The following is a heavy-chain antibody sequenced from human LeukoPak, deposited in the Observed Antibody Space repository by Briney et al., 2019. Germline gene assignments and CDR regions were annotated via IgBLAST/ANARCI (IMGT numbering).Heavy chain of an antibody. CDR2: ISYDGSNK. CDR1: GFTFSSYG. V-gene: IGHV3-30*03. Sequence: HPGGSLRLSCAASGFTFSSYGMHWVRQAPGKGLEWVTLISYDGSNKYYADSVKGRFTISRDNSKNTLYLQMNSLRAEDTAVYYCAITTGGGDCLDYWGQGTLVTVSS. CDR3: AITTGGGDCLDY. J-gene: IGHJ4*02. D-gene: IGHD2-21*01.